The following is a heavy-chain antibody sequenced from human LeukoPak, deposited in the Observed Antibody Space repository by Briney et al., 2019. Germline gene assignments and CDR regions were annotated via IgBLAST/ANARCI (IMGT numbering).Heavy chain of an antibody. CDR3: ARLSSGWLSDAFDI. CDR2: IKQDGSEK. D-gene: IGHD6-19*01. CDR1: GFTFSSYW. Sequence: PGGSLRLSCAASGFTFSSYWMSWARQAPGKGLEWAANIKQDGSEKYYVDSVKGRFTISRDNAKNSLYLQMNSLRAEDTAVYYCARLSSGWLSDAFDIWGQGTMVTVSS. J-gene: IGHJ3*02. V-gene: IGHV3-7*03.